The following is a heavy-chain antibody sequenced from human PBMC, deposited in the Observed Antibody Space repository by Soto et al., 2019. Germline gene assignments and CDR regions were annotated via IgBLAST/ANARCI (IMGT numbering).Heavy chain of an antibody. CDR1: GGSFSGYY. V-gene: IGHV4-34*01. CDR2: LNHNGNT. CDR3: ARRQDIVATFDY. D-gene: IGHD5-12*01. J-gene: IGHJ4*02. Sequence: QVQLQQWGAGLLKPSETLSLTCAVYGGSFSGYYWSWIRQPPGKGLEWIGELNHNGNTTNNPSLKTRVTTSVDTSKTQFSLKLSSVTAADTAVYYCARRQDIVATFDYWGRGALVTVSS.